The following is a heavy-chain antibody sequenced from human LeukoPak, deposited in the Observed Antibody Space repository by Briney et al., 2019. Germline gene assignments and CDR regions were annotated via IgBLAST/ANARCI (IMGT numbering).Heavy chain of an antibody. Sequence: SETLSLTCTVSGGSIRSGGYYWSWIRQHPGKGLEWIGYIYYSGSTYYNPSLKSRVTISVDTSKNQFSLKLSSVTAADTAVYYCARNAAGIAVAGTGVYYYYGMDVWGQGTTVTVSS. CDR3: ARNAAGIAVAGTGVYYYYGMDV. J-gene: IGHJ6*02. CDR1: GGSIRSGGYY. D-gene: IGHD6-19*01. CDR2: IYYSGST. V-gene: IGHV4-31*03.